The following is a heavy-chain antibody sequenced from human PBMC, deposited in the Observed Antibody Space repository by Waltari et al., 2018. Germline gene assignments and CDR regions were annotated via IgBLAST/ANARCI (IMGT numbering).Heavy chain of an antibody. J-gene: IGHJ4*02. CDR3: ARDKGTRSIDY. Sequence: QVQLVQSGAEVKKPGASVKVSCKASGYTFTGYYMHWVRQAPGQGLEWMGWINPNRGGTNYAQKFQGRVTMTRDTSISTAYMELSRLRSDDTAVYYCARDKGTRSIDYWGQGTLVTVSS. V-gene: IGHV1-2*02. CDR1: GYTFTGYY. CDR2: INPNRGGT.